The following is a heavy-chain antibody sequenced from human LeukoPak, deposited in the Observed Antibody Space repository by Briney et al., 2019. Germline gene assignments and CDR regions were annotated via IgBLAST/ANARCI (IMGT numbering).Heavy chain of an antibody. D-gene: IGHD2-2*02. V-gene: IGHV3-30-3*01. Sequence: GRALRLSCAASGFNFSSYGMHWVRPAPGKGLEWVAVISYDGSNKYYADSVKGRFTISRDNSKNTLYLQMNSLRAEDTAVYYCARDWGHCSSTSCYSIDPWGQGTLVTVSS. CDR2: ISYDGSNK. CDR3: ARDWGHCSSTSCYSIDP. J-gene: IGHJ5*02. CDR1: GFNFSSYG.